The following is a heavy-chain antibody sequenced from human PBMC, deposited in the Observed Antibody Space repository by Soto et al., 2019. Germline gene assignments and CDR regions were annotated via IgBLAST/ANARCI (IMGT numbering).Heavy chain of an antibody. CDR1: GLTFSSYG. Sequence: QVQLVESGGDVVQPGRSLRLSCAASGLTFSSYGMNWVRQAPGKGLEWVAVIWYDGSKKYYADSVKGRFTISRDNSKNMLYLQMNSLRAEDTAVYYCSTVRGGYEDFDYWGQGTLVTVSS. CDR3: STVRGGYEDFDY. D-gene: IGHD5-12*01. V-gene: IGHV3-33*03. J-gene: IGHJ4*02. CDR2: IWYDGSKK.